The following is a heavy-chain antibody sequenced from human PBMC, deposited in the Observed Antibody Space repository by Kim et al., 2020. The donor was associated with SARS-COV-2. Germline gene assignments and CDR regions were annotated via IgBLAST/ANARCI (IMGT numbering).Heavy chain of an antibody. CDR1: GGSISSYY. CDR3: AGLVGARGWFDP. V-gene: IGHV4-59*08. D-gene: IGHD1-26*01. J-gene: IGHJ5*02. Sequence: SETLSLTCTVSGGSISSYYWSWIRQPPGKGLEWIGYIYYSGSTNYNPSLKSRVTISVDTSKNQFSLKLSSVTAADTAVYYCAGLVGARGWFDPWGQGTLVTVSS. CDR2: IYYSGST.